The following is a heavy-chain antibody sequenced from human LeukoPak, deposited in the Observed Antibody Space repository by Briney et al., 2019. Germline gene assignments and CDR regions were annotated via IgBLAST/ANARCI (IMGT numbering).Heavy chain of an antibody. CDR1: VYTFISYY. V-gene: IGHV1-46*01. Sequence: ASVKVSCKASVYTFISYYIHLVRQAPGQGLEWMGIINPSGGSTRYAQKFQGRVTMTRDTSTGTIYMELSSLRSEDTAVYFCARDSGRGSDSFDIWGQGTMVTVSS. CDR2: INPSGGST. CDR3: ARDSGRGSDSFDI. D-gene: IGHD5-24*01. J-gene: IGHJ3*02.